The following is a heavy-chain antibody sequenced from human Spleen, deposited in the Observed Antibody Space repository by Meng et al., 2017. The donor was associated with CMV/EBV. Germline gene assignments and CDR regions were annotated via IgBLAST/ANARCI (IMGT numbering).Heavy chain of an antibody. V-gene: IGHV5-51*01. CDR3: ARQSHIAAAGDY. Sequence: SLRLSCKGSGYSFTSYWIGWVRQMPGKGLEWMGIIYPGDSDTRYSPSFQGQVTISADKSISTAYLQWSSLKVSDTAMYYCARQSHIAAAGDYWGQGTLVTVSS. D-gene: IGHD6-13*01. CDR2: IYPGDSDT. J-gene: IGHJ4*02. CDR1: GYSFTSYW.